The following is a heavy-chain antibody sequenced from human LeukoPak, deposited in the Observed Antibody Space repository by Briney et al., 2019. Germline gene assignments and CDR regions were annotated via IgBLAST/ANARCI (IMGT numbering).Heavy chain of an antibody. V-gene: IGHV3-23*01. CDR1: GFTFSSYA. CDR3: AKNSARATVTTGLSY. J-gene: IGHJ4*02. D-gene: IGHD4-11*01. CDR2: ISGSGGST. Sequence: GGSLRLSCAASGFTFSSYAMSWVRQAPGKGLEWVSAISGSGGSTYYADSVKGRFTISRDNSKNTLYLQMNSLRAEDTAVYYCAKNSARATVTTGLSYWGQGTLVTVSS.